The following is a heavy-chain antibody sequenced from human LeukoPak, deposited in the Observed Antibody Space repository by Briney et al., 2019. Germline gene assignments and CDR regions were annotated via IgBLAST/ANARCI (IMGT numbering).Heavy chain of an antibody. CDR3: ARGTGTTLRFSFDY. J-gene: IGHJ4*02. V-gene: IGHV4-34*01. CDR1: GGSFSGYY. D-gene: IGHD1-1*01. Sequence: SETLSLTCAVYGGSFSGYYWSWIRQPPGKGLEWIGEINHSGSTNYNPSLKSRVTISVDTSKNQFSLKLSSVTAADTAVYYCARGTGTTLRFSFDYWGQGTLVTVSS. CDR2: INHSGST.